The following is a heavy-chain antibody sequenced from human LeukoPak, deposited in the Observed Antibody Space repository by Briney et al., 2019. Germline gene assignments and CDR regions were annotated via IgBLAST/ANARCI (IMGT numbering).Heavy chain of an antibody. D-gene: IGHD3-9*01. CDR2: IYYSGST. CDR1: GGSISSYY. V-gene: IGHV4-59*01. J-gene: IGHJ4*02. CDR3: ARGQALYYDILTGYPLFDY. Sequence: PSETLSLTCTVSGGSISSYYWSWIRQPPGKGLEWIGYIYYSGSTNYNPSLRSRVTISVDTSKNQFSLKLGSVTAADTAVYYCARGQALYYDILTGYPLFDYWGQGTLVTVSS.